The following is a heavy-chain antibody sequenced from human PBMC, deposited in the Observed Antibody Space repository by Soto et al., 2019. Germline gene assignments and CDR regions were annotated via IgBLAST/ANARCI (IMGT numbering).Heavy chain of an antibody. J-gene: IGHJ4*02. CDR1: GFTFSSYA. Sequence: EVQLLESGGGLVQPGGSLRLSCAASGFTFSSYAMNWVRQAPGKGLEWVSAISGSGGSTYYADSVKGRFTISRDNSKNTLYLQMNSLRAEDTAVYYCGKARDPAFFIAGYYFDYWGQGTPVTVSS. CDR3: GKARDPAFFIAGYYFDY. CDR2: ISGSGGST. D-gene: IGHD3-16*02. V-gene: IGHV3-23*01.